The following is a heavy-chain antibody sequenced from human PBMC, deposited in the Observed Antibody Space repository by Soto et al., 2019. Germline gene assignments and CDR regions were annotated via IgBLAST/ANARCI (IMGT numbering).Heavy chain of an antibody. V-gene: IGHV4-34*01. CDR2: INHRGST. J-gene: IGHJ4*02. Sequence: SETLSLTCSVYGGSFSGYSWSRIRQPPGKGLEWIGEINHRGSTNYNPSLKSRVTISVDTSKNQFSLKLSSVTAADTAAYYCARDGVGLAFWGQGTLVTVSS. CDR3: ARDGVGLAF. CDR1: GGSFSGYS.